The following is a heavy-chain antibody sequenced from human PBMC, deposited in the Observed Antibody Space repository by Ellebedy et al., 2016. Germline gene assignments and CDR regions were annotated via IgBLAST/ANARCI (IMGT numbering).Heavy chain of an antibody. CDR3: AKEGGDEGVDYGDHSDY. CDR1: GFTFSSYA. D-gene: IGHD4-17*01. CDR2: VSGSGGST. J-gene: IGHJ4*02. Sequence: GGSLRLXCAASGFTFSSYAMSWVRQAPGKGLEWVSAVSGSGGSTYYADSVKGRFTISRDNSKNTLYLQMNSLRAEDTAVYYCAKEGGDEGVDYGDHSDYWGQGTLVTVSS. V-gene: IGHV3-23*01.